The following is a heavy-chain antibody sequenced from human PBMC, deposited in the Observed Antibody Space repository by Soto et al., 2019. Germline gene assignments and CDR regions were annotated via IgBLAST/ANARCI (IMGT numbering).Heavy chain of an antibody. V-gene: IGHV4-61*08. CDR3: TREQSDDNYFDP. CDR1: GAALSSGGYF. D-gene: IGHD6-19*01. CDR2: IYYSGGT. Sequence: SETLSLTCTASGAALSSGGYFYTRVRQPPGKGLEWLGYIYYSGGTNYNPSLKSRVTISLDKSKSQFSLRLISVTAADTAVYYCTREQSDDNYFDPWGQGTLVTVSS. J-gene: IGHJ5*02.